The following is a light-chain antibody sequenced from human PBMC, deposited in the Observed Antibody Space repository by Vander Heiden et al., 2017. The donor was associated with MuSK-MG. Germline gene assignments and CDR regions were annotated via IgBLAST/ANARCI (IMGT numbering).Light chain of an antibody. CDR2: DAS. Sequence: EIVLTQSPATLSLSPGERATLSCRASQSVSSYLAWYQQKPGQAPRLRIYDASNRATGIPARFSGSGSGTDFTLTISSLEPEDFAVYYCQQRSNGPPSLTFGGGTKVEIK. J-gene: IGKJ4*01. CDR3: QQRSNGPPSLT. CDR1: QSVSSY. V-gene: IGKV3-11*01.